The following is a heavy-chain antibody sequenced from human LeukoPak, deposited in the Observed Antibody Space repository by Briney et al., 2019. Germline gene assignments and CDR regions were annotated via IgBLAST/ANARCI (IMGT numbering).Heavy chain of an antibody. V-gene: IGHV3-74*01. CDR3: ARGAQSWEPDNWFDP. Sequence: GGSLRLSCAASGFTFSSYWMHWVRQGPGKGLVWVSRINSDGSSTSYADSVKGRFTISRENAKNTLYLQMNSLRAEDTAVYYCARGAQSWEPDNWFDPWGQGTLVTVSS. CDR2: INSDGSST. J-gene: IGHJ5*02. CDR1: GFTFSSYW. D-gene: IGHD1-26*01.